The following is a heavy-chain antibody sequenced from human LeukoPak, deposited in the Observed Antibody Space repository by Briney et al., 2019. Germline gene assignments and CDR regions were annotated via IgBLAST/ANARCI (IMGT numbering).Heavy chain of an antibody. CDR3: ARDAYYDFWSGYYYYGMDV. Sequence: PGRSLRLSCAASGFTFSSYGMHWVRQAPGKGLEWVAVIWYDGSNKYYADSVKGRFTISRDNSKNTLYLQMNSLRAEDTAVYHCARDAYYDFWSGYYYYGMDVWGQGTTVTVSS. J-gene: IGHJ6*01. D-gene: IGHD3-3*01. CDR2: IWYDGSNK. V-gene: IGHV3-33*01. CDR1: GFTFSSYG.